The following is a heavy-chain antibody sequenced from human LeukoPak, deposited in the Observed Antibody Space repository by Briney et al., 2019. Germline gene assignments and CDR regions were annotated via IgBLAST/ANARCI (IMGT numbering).Heavy chain of an antibody. Sequence: SQTLSLTCTVSGGSISSGGYYWSWIRQHPGMGLEWIGYIYYSGSTYYNPSLKSRVTISVDTSKNQFSLKLSSVTAADTAVYYCARAGIDSIDYWGQGTLVTVSS. J-gene: IGHJ4*02. D-gene: IGHD3-9*01. CDR2: IYYSGST. CDR3: ARAGIDSIDY. CDR1: GGSISSGGYY. V-gene: IGHV4-31*03.